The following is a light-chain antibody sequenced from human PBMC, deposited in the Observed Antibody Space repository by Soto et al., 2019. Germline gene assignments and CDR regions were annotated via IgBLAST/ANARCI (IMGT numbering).Light chain of an antibody. V-gene: IGLV2-8*01. Sequence: QSVLTQPPSASGSPGQSVTISCTGTSSDVGGYNYVSWYQQHPGKAPKLMIYEVTKRPSGVPDRFSGSKSGNTASLTVSGLQAEDEADYYCASYEGSNNLVFGGGTKLPS. CDR3: ASYEGSNNLV. CDR2: EVT. J-gene: IGLJ2*01. CDR1: SSDVGGYNY.